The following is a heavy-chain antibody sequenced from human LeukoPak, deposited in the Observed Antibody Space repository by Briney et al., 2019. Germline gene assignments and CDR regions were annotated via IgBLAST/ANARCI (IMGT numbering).Heavy chain of an antibody. D-gene: IGHD3-22*01. CDR1: GVTFSGYA. CDR2: IGVSGGST. V-gene: IGHV3-23*01. CDR3: AKGYYDSTGYPLRPSFDY. J-gene: IGHJ4*02. Sequence: GGSLRLSCAASGVTFSGYAMTWVRQAPGKGLEWVSTIGVSGGSTFYADSVKGRFTNSRDNSKNTLYLQMNSLRVEDTAVYYCAKGYYDSTGYPLRPSFDYWGQGTLVTVSS.